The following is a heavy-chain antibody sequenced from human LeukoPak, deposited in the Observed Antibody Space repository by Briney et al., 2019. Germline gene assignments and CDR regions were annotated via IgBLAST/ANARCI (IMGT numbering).Heavy chain of an antibody. Sequence: SETLSLTCTVSSGSFSSSSFYWGWIRQPPGKGLEWIGEINHSGSTNYNPSLKSRVTISVDTSKNQFSLKLSSVTAADTAVYYCARGPHGMDVWGQGTTVTVSS. CDR3: ARGPHGMDV. CDR1: SGSFSSSSFY. CDR2: INHSGST. J-gene: IGHJ6*02. V-gene: IGHV4-39*07.